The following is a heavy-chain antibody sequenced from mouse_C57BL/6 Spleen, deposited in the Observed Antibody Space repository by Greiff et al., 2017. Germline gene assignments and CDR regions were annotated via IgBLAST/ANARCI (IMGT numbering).Heavy chain of an antibody. Sequence: VQLQQPGAELVRPGSSVKLSCKASGYTFTGYWMHWVKQRPIQGLEWIGNIDPSDSETPYNQKFKDKATLTVDKSSSTAYMQLISLTSEDSAVYYCARSTAQATSYFDYWGQGTTRTVSS. V-gene: IGHV1-52*01. CDR2: IDPSDSET. J-gene: IGHJ2*01. CDR3: ARSTAQATSYFDY. D-gene: IGHD3-2*02. CDR1: GYTFTGYW.